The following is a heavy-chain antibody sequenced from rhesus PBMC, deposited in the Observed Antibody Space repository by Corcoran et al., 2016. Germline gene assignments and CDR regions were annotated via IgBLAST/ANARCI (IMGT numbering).Heavy chain of an antibody. CDR2: IDVNVAGT. CDR3: ARRGNFDAFDF. Sequence: QLQLQESGPGLVKPSETLSLTCALSGGSIYGYSWSWIRQPPGKGLEWLGVIDVNVAGTNYNPSLKSRVTISKDTSKNQFSLNLRSVSAADTAVYYCARRGNFDAFDFWGQGLRVTVSS. CDR1: GGSIYGYS. V-gene: IGHV4-81*01. J-gene: IGHJ3*01.